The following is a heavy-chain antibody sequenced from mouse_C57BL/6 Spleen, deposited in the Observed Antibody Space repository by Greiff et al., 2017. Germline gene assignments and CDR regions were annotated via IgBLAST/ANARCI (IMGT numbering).Heavy chain of an antibody. CDR3: ARLGYGYRGGVMDY. Sequence: QVQLQQSGAELVKPGASVKISCKASGYAFSSYWMNWVKQRPGKGLEWIGQIYPGDGDTNYNGKFKGKATLTADKSSSTAYMQLSSLTSEDSAVYFCARLGYGYRGGVMDYWGQGTSVTVSS. CDR2: IYPGDGDT. V-gene: IGHV1-80*01. J-gene: IGHJ4*01. D-gene: IGHD2-2*01. CDR1: GYAFSSYW.